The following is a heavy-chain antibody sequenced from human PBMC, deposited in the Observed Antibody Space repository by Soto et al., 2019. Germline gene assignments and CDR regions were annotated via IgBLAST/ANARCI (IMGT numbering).Heavy chain of an antibody. V-gene: IGHV3-23*01. D-gene: IGHD2-2*01. Sequence: EVQLLESGGGLVQPGGSLRLSCAASGFTFSSYARKWVRQAPGKGLEWVSLIGESGTPTYYADSVKVRFTISRDNSGNTLFLEMYSLRAEDTAVYYCARYIPGVRYYGMDVWGQGTTVTVSS. CDR3: ARYIPGVRYYGMDV. CDR2: IGESGTPT. J-gene: IGHJ6*02. CDR1: GFTFSSYA.